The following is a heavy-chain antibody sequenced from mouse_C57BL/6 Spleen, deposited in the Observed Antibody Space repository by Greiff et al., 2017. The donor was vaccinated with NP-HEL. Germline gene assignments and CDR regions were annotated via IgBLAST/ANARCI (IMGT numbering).Heavy chain of an antibody. CDR1: GYTFTDYY. CDR3: ARRIYFFDD. CDR2: INPNNGGT. V-gene: IGHV1-26*01. Sequence: EVQLQQSGPELVKPGASVKISCKASGYTFTDYYMNWVKQSPGKSLEWIGDINPNNGGTSYNQKFKGKATFTVDKSSSTAYMELRSLASEDSAVYYCARRIYFFDDWGQGTTLTVSS. J-gene: IGHJ2*01.